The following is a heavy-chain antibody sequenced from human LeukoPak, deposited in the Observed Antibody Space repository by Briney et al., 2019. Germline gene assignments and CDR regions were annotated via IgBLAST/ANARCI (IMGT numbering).Heavy chain of an antibody. Sequence: PGRSLRLSCTASGSTFSSYSMHWARQAPGKELEWVAFISHDGGQKYYADSVKGRFTISRDSSMNTLYLQMSSLRVEDTAVYYCARDLRRRSCDYWGQGTLVTVSS. CDR1: GSTFSSYS. CDR2: ISHDGGQK. D-gene: IGHD1-14*01. CDR3: ARDLRRRSCDY. J-gene: IGHJ4*02. V-gene: IGHV3-30*04.